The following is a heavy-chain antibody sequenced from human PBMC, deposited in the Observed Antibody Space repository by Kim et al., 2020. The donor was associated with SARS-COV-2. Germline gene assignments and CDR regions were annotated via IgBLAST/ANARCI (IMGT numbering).Heavy chain of an antibody. CDR1: GFSFNNYA. CDR3: TKGARSDHYFRYYMDV. D-gene: IGHD3-3*01. V-gene: IGHV3-23*01. CDR2: ISASGGST. Sequence: GGSLRLSCEASGFSFNNYAMSWVRQAPGKGLEWVSAISASGGSTYYGDSVRGRFTISRDNSKNTLSLQVNRLRAEDTALYYCTKGARSDHYFRYYMDVWGKGTAVTVSS. J-gene: IGHJ6*03.